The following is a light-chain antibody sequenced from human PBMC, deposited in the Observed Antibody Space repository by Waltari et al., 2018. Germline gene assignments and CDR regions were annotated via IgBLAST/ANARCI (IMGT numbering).Light chain of an antibody. J-gene: IGLJ3*02. CDR1: SSVPANNY. Sequence: QSVLTHPPPTAGAPGPRVTIPCPGISSVPANNYANWFQQTPGTAPKLIIYRNNRRPSGVPDRFSGSKSGTSASLAISGLRPEDETDYYCAAWDDNLRLWVFGGGTMLTVL. CDR3: AAWDDNLRLWV. CDR2: RNN. V-gene: IGLV1-47*01.